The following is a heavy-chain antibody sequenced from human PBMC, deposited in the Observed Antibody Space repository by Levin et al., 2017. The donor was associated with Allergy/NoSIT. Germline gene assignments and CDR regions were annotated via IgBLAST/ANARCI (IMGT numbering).Heavy chain of an antibody. V-gene: IGHV4-59*08. CDR3: ATIAATSTG. Sequence: GSLRLSCTVSGGSISSYDWGWVRQPPGKGLELIGYFYYSGSPNYNPSLKSRVTISVDTSKKQFSLRLNSVTAADTAVYYCATIAATSTGWGQGALVTVSS. CDR2: FYYSGSP. J-gene: IGHJ4*02. CDR1: GGSISSYD. D-gene: IGHD6-13*01.